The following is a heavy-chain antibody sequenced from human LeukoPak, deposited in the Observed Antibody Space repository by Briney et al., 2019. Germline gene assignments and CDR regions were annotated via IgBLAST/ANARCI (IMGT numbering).Heavy chain of an antibody. Sequence: SETLSLTCTVSGGSISSSSYYWGWIRQPPGKGLEWIGSIYYSGSTYYNPSLKSRVTISVDTSKNQFSLKLSSVTAADTAVYYCAKDGWVELRYLAYWGQGTLVTDSS. CDR3: AKDGWVELRYLAY. CDR1: GGSISSSSYY. D-gene: IGHD1-7*01. J-gene: IGHJ4*02. CDR2: IYYSGST. V-gene: IGHV4-39*02.